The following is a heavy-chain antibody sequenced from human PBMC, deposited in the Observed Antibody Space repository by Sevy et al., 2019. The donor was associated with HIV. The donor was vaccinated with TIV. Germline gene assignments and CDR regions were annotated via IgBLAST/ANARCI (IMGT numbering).Heavy chain of an antibody. V-gene: IGHV1-18*01. CDR3: ARVPSAQYSSSWYYFDY. J-gene: IGHJ4*02. CDR1: GYTFTSYG. D-gene: IGHD6-13*01. Sequence: ASVKVSCKASGYTFTSYGITWVRQAPGQGLEWMGWIGPYKDNTNYAQNLQGRVTMTTDKSTSKAYMELRSLRSDDTAVYYCARVPSAQYSSSWYYFDYWGQGTLVTVSS. CDR2: IGPYKDNT.